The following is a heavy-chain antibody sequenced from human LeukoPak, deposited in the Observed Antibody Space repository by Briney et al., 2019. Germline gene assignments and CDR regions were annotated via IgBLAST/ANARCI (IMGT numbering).Heavy chain of an antibody. CDR2: ISAYNGNT. Sequence: VASVKVSCKASGYTFTSYGISWVRQAPGRGLEWMGWISAYNGNTNYAQKLQGRVTMTTDTSTSTAYMELRSLRSDDTAVYYCAREKGELLFFASSWFDPWGQGTLVTVSS. CDR3: AREKGELLFFASSWFDP. CDR1: GYTFTSYG. J-gene: IGHJ5*02. D-gene: IGHD1-26*01. V-gene: IGHV1-18*01.